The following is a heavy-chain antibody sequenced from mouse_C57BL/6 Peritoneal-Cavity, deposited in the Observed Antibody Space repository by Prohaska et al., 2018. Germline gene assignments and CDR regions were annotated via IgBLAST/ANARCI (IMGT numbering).Heavy chain of an antibody. CDR2: INSDGSEI. J-gene: IGHJ1*03. Sequence: EVQLLETGGGLVQPGGSRGLSCEGSGFTFSGFWMSWVRQTPGKTLEWIGDINSDGSEINYAPSIKDRFTILRDNDKSTLYLQMSNVRSEDTATYFCMRYGSSYWYFDVWGTGTTVTVSS. D-gene: IGHD1-1*01. V-gene: IGHV11-2*01. CDR3: MRYGSSYWYFDV. CDR1: GFTFSGFW.